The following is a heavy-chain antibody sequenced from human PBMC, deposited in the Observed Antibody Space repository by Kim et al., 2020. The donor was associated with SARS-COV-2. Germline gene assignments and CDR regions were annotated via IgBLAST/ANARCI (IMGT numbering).Heavy chain of an antibody. CDR3: AKSGDYYYDSSGYLYYYYYMDV. J-gene: IGHJ6*03. CDR1: GFTFDDYA. V-gene: IGHV3-43*02. CDR2: ISGDGGST. Sequence: GGSLRLSCAASGFTFDDYAMHWVRQAPGKGLEWVSLISGDGGSTYYADSVNGRFTISRDNSKNSLYLQMNSLRTEDTALYYCAKSGDYYYDSSGYLYYYYYMDVWGKGTTVTVSS. D-gene: IGHD3-22*01.